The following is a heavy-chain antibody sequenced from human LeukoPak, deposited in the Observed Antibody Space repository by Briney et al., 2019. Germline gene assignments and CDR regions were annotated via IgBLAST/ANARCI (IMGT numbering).Heavy chain of an antibody. V-gene: IGHV1-46*01. J-gene: IGHJ5*02. Sequence: ASVKVSCKASGYIFTSYNINWVRQAPGQGLEWMGIINPSGGSTNYAQKFQGRVTMTTDASTSTAYMELRSLRADDTAVYYCAREDYESGKVWFDPWGQGTLVTVSS. CDR3: AREDYESGKVWFDP. D-gene: IGHD3-10*01. CDR2: INPSGGST. CDR1: GYIFTSYN.